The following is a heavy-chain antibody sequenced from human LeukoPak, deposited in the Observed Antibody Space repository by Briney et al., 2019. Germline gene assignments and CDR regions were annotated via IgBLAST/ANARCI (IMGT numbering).Heavy chain of an antibody. Sequence: GGSLRLSCAASGFTFDDYAMHWVRQAPGKGLEWVTFIRYDGSNKYYADSVKGRFTISRDNSKNTLYLQMNSLRVEDTAVYYCAKDFGIYDTTTDYWGQGTLVTVSS. J-gene: IGHJ4*02. CDR1: GFTFDDYA. D-gene: IGHD2/OR15-2a*01. CDR2: IRYDGSNK. CDR3: AKDFGIYDTTTDY. V-gene: IGHV3-30*02.